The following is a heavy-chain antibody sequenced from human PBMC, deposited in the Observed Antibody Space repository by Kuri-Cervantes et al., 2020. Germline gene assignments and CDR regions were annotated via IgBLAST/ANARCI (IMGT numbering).Heavy chain of an antibody. CDR2: IYSGGST. V-gene: IGHV3-66*01. Sequence: GGSLRLSCAASGFTVSSNYMSWVRQAPGKGLEWVSVIYSGGSTYYADSVKGRFTISRDNSKNTLYLQMNSLRAEDTAVYYCARDKAAAGTYGMDVWAQGPSVTVSS. J-gene: IGHJ6*02. CDR3: ARDKAAAGTYGMDV. CDR1: GFTVSSNY. D-gene: IGHD6-13*01.